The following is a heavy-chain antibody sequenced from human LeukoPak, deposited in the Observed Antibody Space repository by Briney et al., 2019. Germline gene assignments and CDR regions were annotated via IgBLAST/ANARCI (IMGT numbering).Heavy chain of an antibody. J-gene: IGHJ5*01. CDR2: IQTDGST. Sequence: GGSLRLSCAASGFTFTNFWMNWVRQTPGKGLMWVSRIQTDGSTRYAESVKGRFPISRDNAKNTVYLQMNTLSAEDTAIYYCARGLHWNDFNWFDSWGQGTLVTVSS. CDR1: GFTFTNFW. D-gene: IGHD1-1*01. CDR3: ARGLHWNDFNWFDS. V-gene: IGHV3-74*01.